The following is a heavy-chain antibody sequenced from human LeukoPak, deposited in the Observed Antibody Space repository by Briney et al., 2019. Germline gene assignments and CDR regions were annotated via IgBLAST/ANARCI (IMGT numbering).Heavy chain of an antibody. J-gene: IGHJ4*02. CDR2: ISWDSGTI. CDR3: AKGSAGDFDY. V-gene: IGHV3-9*01. Sequence: GGSLRLSCAAAGFTFEDYAMHWVRQAPGKGLEWVSGISWDSGTIGYADSVKGRFTISRDNAKNSLYLQMNSLRAEDTALYYCAKGSAGDFDYLGQGTLVTVSS. CDR1: GFTFEDYA. D-gene: IGHD6-13*01.